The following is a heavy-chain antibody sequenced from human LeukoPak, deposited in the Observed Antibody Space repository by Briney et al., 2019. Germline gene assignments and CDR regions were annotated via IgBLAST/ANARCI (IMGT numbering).Heavy chain of an antibody. D-gene: IGHD4-17*01. Sequence: GGSLRLSCAASGFTFSTYAMSWVREAPGKGLEWVSAISDSGVKTYYKDSLKGRFTISRDNSKNTLYLQMNSLRVDDTAVYFRAKSIYGEPGDAFDIWGQGTMVTVSS. CDR3: AKSIYGEPGDAFDI. J-gene: IGHJ3*02. CDR1: GFTFSTYA. V-gene: IGHV3-23*01. CDR2: ISDSGVKT.